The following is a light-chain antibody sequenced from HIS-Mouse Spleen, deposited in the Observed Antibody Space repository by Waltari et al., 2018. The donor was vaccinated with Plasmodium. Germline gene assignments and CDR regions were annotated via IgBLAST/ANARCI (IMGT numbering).Light chain of an antibody. V-gene: IGLV2-23*01. CDR2: EAS. CDR3: CSYAGSSTYV. J-gene: IGLJ1*01. CDR1: NSDVGSYNL. Sequence: QSALTQPASVSGSPGQSITIPCTGTNSDVGSYNLVSWYQQHPVKAPKRKIYEASKRPSGVSNRFSGSKSGNTASLTISGLQAEDEADYYCCSYAGSSTYVFGTGTKVTVL.